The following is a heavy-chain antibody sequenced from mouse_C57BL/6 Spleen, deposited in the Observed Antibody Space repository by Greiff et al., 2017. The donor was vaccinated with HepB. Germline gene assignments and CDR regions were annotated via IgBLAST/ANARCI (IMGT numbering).Heavy chain of an antibody. J-gene: IGHJ1*03. D-gene: IGHD2-2*01. V-gene: IGHV1-82*01. CDR1: GYAFSSSW. Sequence: QVQLQQSGPELVKPGASVKISCKASGYAFSSSWMNWVKQRPGKGLEWIGRIYPGDGDTNYNGKFKGKATLTADKSSSTAYMQLSSLTSEDSAVYFCASGVTTRYFDVWGTGTTVTVSS. CDR3: ASGVTTRYFDV. CDR2: IYPGDGDT.